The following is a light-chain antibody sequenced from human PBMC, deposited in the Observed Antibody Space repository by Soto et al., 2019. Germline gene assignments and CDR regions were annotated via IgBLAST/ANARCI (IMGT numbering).Light chain of an antibody. J-gene: IGKJ4*01. Sequence: EIVLTQSPGILSLSPGERASLSCGASQSISSSFLAWYQQKPGQAPRLLMYDASSRATGIPDRFSGSGSGTDFTLTISRLEPEDFAVYYCQQYGSSGLTFGGGTKVDIK. CDR3: QQYGSSGLT. CDR2: DAS. CDR1: QSISSSF. V-gene: IGKV3-20*01.